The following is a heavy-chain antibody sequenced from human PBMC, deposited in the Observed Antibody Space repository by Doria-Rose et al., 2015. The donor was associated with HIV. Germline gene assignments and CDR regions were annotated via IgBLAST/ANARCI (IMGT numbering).Heavy chain of an antibody. CDR2: IYDSETA. CDR1: GGSVASGTPY. CDR3: AKQAVNWFDP. D-gene: IGHD6-25*01. Sequence: QVQLQESGPGLVKPSETLSLTCTVSGGSVASGTPYWDWIRQTPGKGLEWIGTIYDSETAYYIRSIRGRVTISLHTSKNHYPLKLISVTAADTGVYYCAKQAVNWFDPWGQGTLVTVSS. J-gene: IGHJ5*02. V-gene: IGHV4-39*01.